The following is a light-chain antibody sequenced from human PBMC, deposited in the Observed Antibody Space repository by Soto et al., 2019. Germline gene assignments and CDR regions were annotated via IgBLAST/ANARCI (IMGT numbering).Light chain of an antibody. J-gene: IGKJ4*01. CDR3: QQSFSAPLT. CDR2: TAS. V-gene: IGKV1-39*01. CDR1: QNIKKY. Sequence: DIQMTHSPSALSASVGDRVTITCRASQNIKKYLNWYRQKPGKAPDLLIYTASSLQVGLPSRFSGSGSGTDFSLTITSLQPEDSATYFCQQSFSAPLTFGGGTKVEIK.